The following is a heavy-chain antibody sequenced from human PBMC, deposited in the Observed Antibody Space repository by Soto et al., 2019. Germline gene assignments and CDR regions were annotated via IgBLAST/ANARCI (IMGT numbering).Heavy chain of an antibody. V-gene: IGHV6-1*01. CDR1: ADSVSTNSST. CDR3: ARLIGNTWLES. J-gene: IGHJ5*01. CDR2: TYYRSKWYN. D-gene: IGHD2-8*01. Sequence: SQTLSLTFAISADSVSTNSSTSELIRQSPSRGLEWLGRTYYRSKWYNDYAVSVKGRITINPDTSNNQLSLQLNSVTPDDTAVYYCARLIGNTWLESWGQGTLVTVSS.